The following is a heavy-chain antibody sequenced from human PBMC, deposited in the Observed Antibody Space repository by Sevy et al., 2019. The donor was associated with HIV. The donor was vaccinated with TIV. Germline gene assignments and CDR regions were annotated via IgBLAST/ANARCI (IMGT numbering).Heavy chain of an antibody. J-gene: IGHJ4*02. CDR1: GFTFSKYS. V-gene: IGHV3-7*01. CDR3: AREVWGPEY. Sequence: GGSLRLSCAASGFTFSKYSMSWVRQAPGKGLEWVANIKEDGSENNYVESVKGRFTISRDNAKNSVYLQMNSLRAEDTAVYYCAREVWGPEYWGQGNLVTVSS. D-gene: IGHD7-27*01. CDR2: IKEDGSEN.